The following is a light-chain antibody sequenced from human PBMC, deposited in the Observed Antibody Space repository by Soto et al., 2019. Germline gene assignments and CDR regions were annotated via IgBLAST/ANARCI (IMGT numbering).Light chain of an antibody. CDR3: QSYDSSLSVV. CDR2: GNS. CDR1: SSNIGAGYD. V-gene: IGLV1-40*01. Sequence: QLVLTQPPSVSGAPGQRVTISCTGSSSNIGAGYDVHWYQQLPGTAPKLLIYGNSNRPSGVPDRFSGSKSGTSASLAITGLQADDGADYYCQSYDSSLSVVFGGGTKLTVL. J-gene: IGLJ2*01.